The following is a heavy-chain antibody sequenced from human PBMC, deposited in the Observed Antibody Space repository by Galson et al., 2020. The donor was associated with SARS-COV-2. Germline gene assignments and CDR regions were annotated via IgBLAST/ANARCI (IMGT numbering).Heavy chain of an antibody. CDR3: TNPAGVDAFVV. V-gene: IGHV3-74*01. CDR2: RKFDGSSA. Sequence: ALHGESLKISCAASGLIISNDWMHWVRQGPGKGLVWVARRKFDGSSASYADAAMGRFTISRDKAKNTVDLQMSSLRVDNTAVYDCTNPAGVDAFVVWGQGTMVTVSS. CDR1: GLIISNDW. J-gene: IGHJ3*01. D-gene: IGHD2-8*01.